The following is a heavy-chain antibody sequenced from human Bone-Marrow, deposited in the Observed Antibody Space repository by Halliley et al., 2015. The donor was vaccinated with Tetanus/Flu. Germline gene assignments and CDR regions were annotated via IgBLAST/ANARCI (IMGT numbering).Heavy chain of an antibody. CDR3: ARVFSRFRSSWYEGDFDY. D-gene: IGHD6-13*01. Sequence: SSDGRGTGYVDSVRGRFIISRDNANNTLFLQMDGLSAEDTAVYYCARVFSRFRSSWYEGDFDYWGQGTLVTVSS. V-gene: IGHV3-74*01. CDR2: SSDGRGT. J-gene: IGHJ4*02.